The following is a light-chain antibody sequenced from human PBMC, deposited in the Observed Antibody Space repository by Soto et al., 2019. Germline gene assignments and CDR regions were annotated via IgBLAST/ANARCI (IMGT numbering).Light chain of an antibody. Sequence: EIVLTQAPGTLSVSPGERATLSCRASQSVSSKLAWYQQKPCQAPRLLFYGAFTGATGIPARFSGSGSETEVTLSISSLQSEDFAVYSCQQSNNWPGTFGQGTKVEIK. CDR2: GAF. CDR3: QQSNNWPGT. V-gene: IGKV3-15*01. CDR1: QSVSSK. J-gene: IGKJ1*01.